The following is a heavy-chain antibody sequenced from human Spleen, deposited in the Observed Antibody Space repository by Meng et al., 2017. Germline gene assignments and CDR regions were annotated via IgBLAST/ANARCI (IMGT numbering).Heavy chain of an antibody. V-gene: IGHV4-34*01. Sequence: QVPLQQWGAELLKPSETLSLTCAVYGGSFSGYYWSWIRQPPGKGLEWIGEINHSGSTNYNPSLKSRVTISVDTSKNQFSLKLSSVTAADTAVYYCARVSRGWSGYYGYWGQGTLVTVSS. J-gene: IGHJ4*02. CDR3: ARVSRGWSGYYGY. CDR1: GGSFSGYY. D-gene: IGHD3-3*01. CDR2: INHSGST.